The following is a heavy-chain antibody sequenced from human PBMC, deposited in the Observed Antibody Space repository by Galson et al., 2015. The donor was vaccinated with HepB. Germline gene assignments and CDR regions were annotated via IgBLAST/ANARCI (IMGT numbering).Heavy chain of an antibody. V-gene: IGHV1-46*01. CDR1: GYTITSYY. J-gene: IGHJ6*03. Sequence: SVKVSCKASGYTITSYYMHWVRQAPGQGLEWMGIINPSGGSTSYAQKFQGRVTMTRDTSTSTVCMELSSLRSEDTAVYYCARGWGGCSSTSCYPQGYYYYYYMDVWGKGTTVTVSS. CDR3: ARGWGGCSSTSCYPQGYYYYYYMDV. D-gene: IGHD2-2*01. CDR2: INPSGGST.